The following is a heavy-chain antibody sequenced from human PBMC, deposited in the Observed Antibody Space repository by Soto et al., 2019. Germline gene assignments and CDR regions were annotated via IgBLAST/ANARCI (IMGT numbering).Heavy chain of an antibody. Sequence: GGSLRLSCAASGLNFRSYAMSWVSKAPGKGLEWVSSISASGRSTYYADSVKGRFTISIDSSKNTLYLQLNSLRAEDTAVYYCARLSMVGPFDYWVQGSLVTVSS. CDR1: GLNFRSYA. D-gene: IGHD3-10*01. V-gene: IGHV3-23*01. J-gene: IGHJ4*02. CDR3: ARLSMVGPFDY. CDR2: ISASGRST.